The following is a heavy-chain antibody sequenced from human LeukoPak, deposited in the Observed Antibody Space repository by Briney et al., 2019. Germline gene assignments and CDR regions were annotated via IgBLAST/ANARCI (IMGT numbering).Heavy chain of an antibody. CDR1: GFTFSSNG. J-gene: IGHJ4*02. V-gene: IGHV3-23*01. Sequence: GGSLRLSCAASGFTFSSNGMCWIRQAPGRGLEWVSSISFGGGTTYSDSVKSRFTISIDNSKNTLYLQLDSLRAEDTAVYYCAKEIRPNGCWGQGTLVTVAS. D-gene: IGHD4-17*01. CDR3: AKEIRPNGC. CDR2: ISFGGGTT.